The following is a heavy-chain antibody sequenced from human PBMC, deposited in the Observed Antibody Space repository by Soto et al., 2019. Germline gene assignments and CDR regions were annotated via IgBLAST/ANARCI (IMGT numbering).Heavy chain of an antibody. Sequence: GESLKISCQGSGYSFTTFWIGWVRQMPGKGLEWMGIIDPEDSDTRYSPSFQGQVTMSVDKSISAAYLQWSSLKASDTAMYYCARTYCTSSACDNWFDTWGQGTLVTVSS. CDR3: ARTYCTSSACDNWFDT. V-gene: IGHV5-51*01. CDR2: IDPEDSDT. J-gene: IGHJ5*02. D-gene: IGHD2-8*02. CDR1: GYSFTTFW.